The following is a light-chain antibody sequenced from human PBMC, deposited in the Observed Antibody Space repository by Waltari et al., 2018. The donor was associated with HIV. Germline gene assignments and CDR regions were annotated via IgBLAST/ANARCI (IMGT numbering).Light chain of an antibody. CDR1: SRDVGSYYL. CDR3: CSYAGSSTFGV. CDR2: AVS. V-gene: IGLV2-23*02. J-gene: IGLJ2*01. Sequence: QSALTQPASVSGSPGQSITISCTGTSRDVGSYYLVSWYQQHPGKAPKLMIYAVSKRPSGVSNRFSGSKSGNTASLTISGLQAEDEADYYCCSYAGSSTFGVVGGGTKLTVL.